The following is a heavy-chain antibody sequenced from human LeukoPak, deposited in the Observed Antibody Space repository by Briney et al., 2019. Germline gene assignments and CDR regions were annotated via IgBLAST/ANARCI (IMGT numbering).Heavy chain of an antibody. CDR3: ASGALYGEGSLDY. CDR1: GYTFTSYD. J-gene: IGHJ4*02. Sequence: VASVKVSCKASGYTFTSYDINWVRQGTGQGLEWMGWMNPNSGNTGYAQKFQGRVTMTRNTSISTAYMELSSLRSEDTAVYYCASGALYGEGSLDYWGQGTLVTVSS. V-gene: IGHV1-8*01. CDR2: MNPNSGNT. D-gene: IGHD4-17*01.